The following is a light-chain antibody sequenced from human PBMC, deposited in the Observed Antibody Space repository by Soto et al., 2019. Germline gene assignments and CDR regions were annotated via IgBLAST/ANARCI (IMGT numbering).Light chain of an antibody. CDR2: GVS. CDR1: QSVSSN. V-gene: IGKV3-15*01. J-gene: IGKJ1*01. CDR3: QHYNNWPPWT. Sequence: IVMTQSPATLSVSPGERATLSCRASQSVSSNLAWYQQKPGQAPRLLIYGVSTRATGIPARFSGSGSGTDFTLTISSLQSEDFAVYYCQHYNNWPPWTFGQGTKVEIK.